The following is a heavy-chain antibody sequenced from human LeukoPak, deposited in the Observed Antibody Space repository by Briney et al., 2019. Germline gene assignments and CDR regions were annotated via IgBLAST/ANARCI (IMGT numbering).Heavy chain of an antibody. CDR3: ARTQGYCSSTSCYFDY. V-gene: IGHV4-30-4*01. CDR1: GGSISSGDYY. J-gene: IGHJ4*02. Sequence: SETLSLTCTVSGGSISSGDYYWSWIRQPPGKGLEWIGYIYTSGSTNYNPSLKSRVTISVDTSKNQFSLKLSSVTAADTAVYYCARTQGYCSSTSCYFDYWGQGTLVTVSS. CDR2: IYTSGST. D-gene: IGHD2-2*01.